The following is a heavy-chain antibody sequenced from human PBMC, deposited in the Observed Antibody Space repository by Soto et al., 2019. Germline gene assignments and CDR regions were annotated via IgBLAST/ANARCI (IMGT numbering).Heavy chain of an antibody. Sequence: ASVKVSCKASGYTFTGYYMHWVRQAPGQGLEWMGWINPNSGGTNYAQKFQGWVTMTRDTSISTAYMELSRLRSDDTAVYYCARDRVLRRYYAYVWGSYRHFYGMDVWGQGTTVTVSS. CDR2: INPNSGGT. CDR3: ARDRVLRRYYAYVWGSYRHFYGMDV. CDR1: GYTFTGYY. J-gene: IGHJ6*02. D-gene: IGHD3-16*02. V-gene: IGHV1-2*04.